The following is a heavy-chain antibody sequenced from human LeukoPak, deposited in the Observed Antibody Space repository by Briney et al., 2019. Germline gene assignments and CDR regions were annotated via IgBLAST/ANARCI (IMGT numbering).Heavy chain of an antibody. Sequence: SETLSLTCTVSGASISGWYWSWIRQPPGKGLEWIGYVYGSGYTNYNPSLKSRVTMSIDTSKNHFSLKLTSVTAADTATYYCARETSLAGFASGLGFNYWGQGILVTVSS. CDR1: GASISGWY. J-gene: IGHJ4*02. CDR2: VYGSGYT. V-gene: IGHV4-59*01. D-gene: IGHD6-19*01. CDR3: ARETSLAGFASGLGFNY.